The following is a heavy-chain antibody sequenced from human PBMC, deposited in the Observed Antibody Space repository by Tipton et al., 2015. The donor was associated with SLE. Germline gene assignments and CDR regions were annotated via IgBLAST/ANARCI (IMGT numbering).Heavy chain of an antibody. V-gene: IGHV4-59*08. D-gene: IGHD1-14*01. CDR2: IYYSGST. Sequence: TLSLTCTVSGASISSYYWSWIRQPPGKGLEWIGYIYYSGSTNYNPSLKSRVTISVDTSKNQFSLSLYSVTVDDTAVYYCARQGTGFGSGRDDYWGQGILVTVSS. J-gene: IGHJ4*02. CDR3: ARQGTGFGSGRDDY. CDR1: GASISSYY.